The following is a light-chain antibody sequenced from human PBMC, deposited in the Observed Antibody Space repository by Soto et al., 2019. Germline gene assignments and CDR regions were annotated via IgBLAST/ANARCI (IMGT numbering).Light chain of an antibody. V-gene: IGKV3D-20*02. CDR3: QQRSRWIT. CDR1: QSVISSY. CDR2: GAS. Sequence: PGERATLSCRASQSVISSYLTWYQQKPGQAPRLLIYGASTRATGIPARFSGSGSATDFTLTISSLEPEDFAVYYCQQRSRWITFGQGTRLEI. J-gene: IGKJ5*01.